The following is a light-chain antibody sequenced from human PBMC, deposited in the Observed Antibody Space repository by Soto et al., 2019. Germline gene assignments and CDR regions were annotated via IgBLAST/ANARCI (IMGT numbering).Light chain of an antibody. Sequence: QSVLTQPASVSGSPGQSITISCTGTSSDVGSYNLVSWYQQHPGKAPNLMIYEVTKRPSGVSNRFSASKSGNTASLTISGLQAEDEADYYCSSYAGTNTFLLFGGGTKLTVL. CDR2: EVT. CDR1: SSDVGSYNL. V-gene: IGLV2-23*02. CDR3: SSYAGTNTFLL. J-gene: IGLJ2*01.